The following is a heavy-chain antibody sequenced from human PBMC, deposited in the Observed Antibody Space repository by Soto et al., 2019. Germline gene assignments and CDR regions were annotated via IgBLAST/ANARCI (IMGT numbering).Heavy chain of an antibody. CDR3: AKDHGGRSWYGGIDY. V-gene: IGHV3-9*01. D-gene: IGHD6-13*01. J-gene: IGHJ4*02. CDR2: VNWNSRSI. Sequence: EVQLVESGGGLVQPGRSLRLSCAASGFTFDDHAMHWVRQAPGKGLEWVSGVNWNSRSIDYADSEKGRFTISRDNAKNSLYLQMNRLRPEDTALYYCAKDHGGRSWYGGIDYWGQGTLVTVSS. CDR1: GFTFDDHA.